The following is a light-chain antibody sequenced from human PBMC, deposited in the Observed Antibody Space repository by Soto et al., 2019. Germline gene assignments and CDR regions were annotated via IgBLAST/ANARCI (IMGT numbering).Light chain of an antibody. V-gene: IGKV1-39*01. CDR3: QQSYSTPYT. CDR2: AAS. CDR1: QSISSY. J-gene: IGKJ2*01. Sequence: DIQMTQSPPSLSASVGDRVTISCRASQSISSYLNWYQQKPGEAPKLLIYAASSLQSGVPSGFSGSGSGTDFTLTISSLQPEDFATDYCQQSYSTPYTFGQGTRLEIK.